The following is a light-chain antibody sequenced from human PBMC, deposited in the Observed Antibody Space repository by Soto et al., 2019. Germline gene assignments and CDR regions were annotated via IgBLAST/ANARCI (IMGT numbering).Light chain of an antibody. CDR3: QQYGSSPRA. CDR2: GAS. V-gene: IGKV3-20*01. Sequence: ESVLTQSPGTLSLSPGERATLSCRASQSVTSSYLAWYQQKPGQAPRLLIYGASSRATGIPDRFSGSGSGTHFTLTLSRLEPEDFAVYYCQQYGSSPRAFGQGTKVEIK. J-gene: IGKJ1*01. CDR1: QSVTSSY.